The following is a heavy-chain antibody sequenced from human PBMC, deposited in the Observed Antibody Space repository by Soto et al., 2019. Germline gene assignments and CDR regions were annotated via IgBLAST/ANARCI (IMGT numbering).Heavy chain of an antibody. V-gene: IGHV3-23*01. CDR2: ISGSGTTT. Sequence: LESGGGLVQPGGSLRLSCVASGFTFTNFVMSWVRQAPGKGLEDVSSISGSGTTTYYADSLKGRFTISRDNSKNTVYLQMSGLRADDTAVYYCAKALPLVRDAFEIWGQGTLVTVSS. CDR1: GFTFTNFV. J-gene: IGHJ3*02. D-gene: IGHD3-10*02. CDR3: AKALPLVRDAFEI.